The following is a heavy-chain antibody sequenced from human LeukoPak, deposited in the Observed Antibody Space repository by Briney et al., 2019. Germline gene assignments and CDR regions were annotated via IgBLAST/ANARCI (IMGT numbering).Heavy chain of an antibody. D-gene: IGHD2-15*01. J-gene: IGHJ4*02. CDR1: GYTFTSYD. CDR2: MNPNSGNT. Sequence: ASVKVSCKASGYTFTSYDINWVRQATGQGLEWMGWMNPNSGNTGYAQKFQGRVTMTRNTSISTAYMELSSRRSEDTAVYYCARGVGSWNYFDYWGQGTLVTVSS. CDR3: ARGVGSWNYFDY. V-gene: IGHV1-8*01.